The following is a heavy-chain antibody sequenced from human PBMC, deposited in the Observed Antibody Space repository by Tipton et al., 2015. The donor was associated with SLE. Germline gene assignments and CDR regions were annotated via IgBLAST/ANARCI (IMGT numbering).Heavy chain of an antibody. CDR1: GYSFTSYW. V-gene: IGHV5-51*01. CDR3: ARHSGYCSRTSCYLDYYYYYMDV. J-gene: IGHJ6*03. Sequence: QLVQSGAEVKKPGESLKISCKGSGYSFTSYWIGWVRQMPGKGLEWMGIIYPGDSDTRYSPSFQGQVTISADKSISTAYLQWSSLKASDTAMYYCARHSGYCSRTSCYLDYYYYYMDVWGKGTTVTVSS. CDR2: IYPGDSDT. D-gene: IGHD2-2*01.